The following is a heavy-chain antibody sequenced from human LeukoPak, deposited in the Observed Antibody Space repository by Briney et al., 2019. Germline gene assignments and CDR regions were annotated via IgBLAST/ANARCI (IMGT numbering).Heavy chain of an antibody. CDR1: GYTFTSYA. V-gene: IGHV7-4-1*02. CDR2: INTNTGNP. J-gene: IGHJ4*02. CDR3: ARDSNSGYESDYFDY. Sequence: ASVKVSCKASGYTFTSYAMNWVRQAPGQGLEWMGWINTNTGNPTYAQGFTGRFVFSLDTSVSTAYLQISSLKAEDTAVYYCARDSNSGYESDYFDYWGQGALVTVSS. D-gene: IGHD5-12*01.